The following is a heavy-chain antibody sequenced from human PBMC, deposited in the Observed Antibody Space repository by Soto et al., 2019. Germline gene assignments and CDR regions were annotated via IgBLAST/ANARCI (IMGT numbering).Heavy chain of an antibody. D-gene: IGHD6-13*01. Sequence: GGSLRLSCAASGFTFSSYVMSWVRQAPGKGLEWVSTISGSGGSTYYADSVKGRFTISRDNSKNTLYLQMNSLRAEDTAVYYCAKDRAAAGSPLDPWGQGTLVTVSS. V-gene: IGHV3-23*01. CDR1: GFTFSSYV. J-gene: IGHJ5*02. CDR2: ISGSGGST. CDR3: AKDRAAAGSPLDP.